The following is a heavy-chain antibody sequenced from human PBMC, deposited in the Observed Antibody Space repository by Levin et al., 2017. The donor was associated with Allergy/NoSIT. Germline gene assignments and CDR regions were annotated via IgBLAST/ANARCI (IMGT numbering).Heavy chain of an antibody. J-gene: IGHJ6*02. CDR2: INPKSGGT. V-gene: IGHV1-2*02. CDR3: ARTQDYYDSSGYHHYGMDV. CDR1: GYTFTGYY. Sequence: GESLKISCKASGYTFTGYYMHWVRQAHGQGLEWMGWINPKSGGTKYAQKFQGRVTMTRDTSISTAYMDLSRLRYDDTAVYYCARTQDYYDSSGYHHYGMDVWGQGTTVTVSS. D-gene: IGHD3-22*01.